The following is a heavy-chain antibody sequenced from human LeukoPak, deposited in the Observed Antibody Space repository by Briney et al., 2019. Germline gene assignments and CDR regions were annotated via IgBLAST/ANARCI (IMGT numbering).Heavy chain of an antibody. D-gene: IGHD1-26*01. V-gene: IGHV1-18*01. CDR1: GYTFTSYG. CDR2: ISAYNGNT. J-gene: IGHJ4*02. CDR3: ARGRATCDY. Sequence: GASVKVSCTASGYTFTSYGISWVRQAPGQGLEWMGWISAYNGNTNYAQNLQDRVTMTTDTSTSTAYLEVRSLRSDDTAVYYCARGRATCDYWGQGTLVTVSS.